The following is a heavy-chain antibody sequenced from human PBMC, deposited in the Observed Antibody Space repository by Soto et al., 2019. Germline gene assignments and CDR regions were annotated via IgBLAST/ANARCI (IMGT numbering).Heavy chain of an antibody. CDR2: ISYDGSNK. CDR3: LYLLDAFDI. D-gene: IGHD2-2*01. Sequence: GGSLRLSCAASGFTFSSYGMHWVRQAPGKGLEWVAVISYDGSNKYYADSVKGRFTISRDNSKNTLYLQMNSLRAEDTAVYYCLYLLDAFDIWGQGTMVTVSS. CDR1: GFTFSSYG. J-gene: IGHJ3*02. V-gene: IGHV3-30*03.